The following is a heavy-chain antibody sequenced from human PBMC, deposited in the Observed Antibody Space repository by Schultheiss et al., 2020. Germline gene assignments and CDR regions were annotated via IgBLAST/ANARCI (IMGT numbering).Heavy chain of an antibody. CDR2: INPNSGGT. Sequence: ASVKVSCKASGYTFTGYYMHWVRQAPGQGLEWMGWINPNSGGTNYAQKFQGWVTMTRDTSISTAYMELSRLRSDDTAVYYCARDHRDGYNDFDYWGQGTLVTVSS. D-gene: IGHD5-24*01. CDR3: ARDHRDGYNDFDY. V-gene: IGHV1-2*04. J-gene: IGHJ4*02. CDR1: GYTFTGYY.